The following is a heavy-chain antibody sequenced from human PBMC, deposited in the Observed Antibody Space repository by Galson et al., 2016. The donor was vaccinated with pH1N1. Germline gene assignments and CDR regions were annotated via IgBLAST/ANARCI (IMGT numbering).Heavy chain of an antibody. Sequence: LSLTCVVSLYPISRGFYWDWVRQSPGKGLEWIGSIYHSGSTYYNPSLRSRVTLSVDTSKNQFSLKMSSMTAADTAVYYCTRRLSGWEPFDYWGQGTLVTVSS. CDR2: IYHSGST. D-gene: IGHD1-26*01. V-gene: IGHV4-38-2*01. CDR1: LYPISRGFY. J-gene: IGHJ4*02. CDR3: TRRLSGWEPFDY.